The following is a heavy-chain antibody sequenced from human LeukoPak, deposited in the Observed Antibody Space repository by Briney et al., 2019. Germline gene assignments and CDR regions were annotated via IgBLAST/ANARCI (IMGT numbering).Heavy chain of an antibody. Sequence: GGSLRLSCAASGFSFMTYSMNWVRQAPGKGLEWVSSISSSSSSYIYYADSVKGRFTISRDNAKNSLYLQMNSLSAEDTAVYYCARYVWGRYRSNGIFDYWGQGTLVTVSS. V-gene: IGHV3-21*01. CDR1: GFSFMTYS. CDR2: ISSSSSSYI. CDR3: ARYVWGRYRSNGIFDY. J-gene: IGHJ4*02. D-gene: IGHD3-16*02.